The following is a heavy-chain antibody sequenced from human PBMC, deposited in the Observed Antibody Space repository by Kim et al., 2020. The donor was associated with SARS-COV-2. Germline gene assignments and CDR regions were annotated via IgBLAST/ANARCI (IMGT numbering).Heavy chain of an antibody. CDR2: IYYSGST. D-gene: IGHD2-2*01. CDR3: ARCRVSWLVPAAIGYYYYMDV. V-gene: IGHV4-59*01. CDR1: GGSISSYY. J-gene: IGHJ6*03. Sequence: SETLSLTCTVSGGSISSYYWSWIRQPPGKGLEWIGYIYYSGSTNYNPSLKSRVTISVDTSKNQFSLKLSSVTAADTAVYYCARCRVSWLVPAAIGYYYYMDVWGKGTPVTVSS.